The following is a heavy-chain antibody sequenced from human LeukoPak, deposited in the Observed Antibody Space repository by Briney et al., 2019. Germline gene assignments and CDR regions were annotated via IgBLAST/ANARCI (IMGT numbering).Heavy chain of an antibody. V-gene: IGHV3-30-3*01. CDR3: ARAPLWVGAIEHAFDI. CDR1: GFTFSSYA. CDR2: ISYDGSNK. Sequence: GGSLRLSCAASGFTFSSYAMHWVRQAPGKGLEWVAVISYDGSNKYYADSVKGRFTISRDNSKNTLYLQMNSLRAEDTAVYYCARAPLWVGAIEHAFDIWGQGTMVTVSS. J-gene: IGHJ3*02. D-gene: IGHD1-26*01.